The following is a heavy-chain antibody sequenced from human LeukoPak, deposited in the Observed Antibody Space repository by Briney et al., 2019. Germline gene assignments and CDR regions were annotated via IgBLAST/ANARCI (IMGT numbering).Heavy chain of an antibody. CDR1: GFTFSIYA. Sequence: PGGSLRLSCAASGFTFSIYAISWVRPAPGKGLEWVAAITGNSGNTYYADSVKGRFTISRDNSKNTLYLQMSSLRAEDTAVYYCAKGQTVESRFDYWGQGTLVTVSS. V-gene: IGHV3-23*01. J-gene: IGHJ4*02. CDR2: ITGNSGNT. D-gene: IGHD5-24*01. CDR3: AKGQTVESRFDY.